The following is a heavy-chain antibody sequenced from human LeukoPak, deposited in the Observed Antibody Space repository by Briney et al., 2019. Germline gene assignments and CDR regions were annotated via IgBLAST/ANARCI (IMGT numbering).Heavy chain of an antibody. V-gene: IGHV4-39*07. J-gene: IGHJ3*02. D-gene: IGHD6-19*01. CDR2: IYYSGST. CDR1: GGSISSRSSY. Sequence: SETLSLTCTVSGGSISSRSSYWGWIRQPPGKGLEWIGSIYYSGSTYYNPSLKSRVTISVDTSKNQFSLKLTSVTAADTAVYYCARGREAVAGSFGVFDIWGQGTMVTVSS. CDR3: ARGREAVAGSFGVFDI.